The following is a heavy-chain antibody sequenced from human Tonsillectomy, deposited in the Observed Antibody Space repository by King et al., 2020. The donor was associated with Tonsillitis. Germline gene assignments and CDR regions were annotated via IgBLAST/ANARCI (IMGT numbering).Heavy chain of an antibody. V-gene: IGHV1-46*03. D-gene: IGHD3-22*01. J-gene: IGHJ5*02. CDR1: AYTFPKFY. CDR2: INPSGGWT. Sequence: LVQSGAEETKPGASVKVSCKASAYTFPKFYIHWARRAPGRGLEWMGMINPSGGWTTYAQKFQGRVTMTRDTSTSTVDMGLSSLWSEDTAVYYCASGYFHDSSGEGWFDPGGQGTLVTVSS. CDR3: ASGYFHDSSGEGWFDP.